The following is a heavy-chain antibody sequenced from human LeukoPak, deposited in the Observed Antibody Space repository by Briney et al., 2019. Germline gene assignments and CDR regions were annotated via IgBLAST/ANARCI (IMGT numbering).Heavy chain of an antibody. CDR1: GGSISSYY. D-gene: IGHD6-13*01. CDR3: ARQEQQLIYNWFDP. V-gene: IGHV4-59*01. Sequence: SETLSLTCTVSGGSISSYYWSWIRQPPGKGLEWIGYIYYSGSTNYNPSLKSRVTISVDTSKNQFSLKLSSVTAADTAVYYCARQEQQLIYNWFDPWGQGTLVTVSS. J-gene: IGHJ5*02. CDR2: IYYSGST.